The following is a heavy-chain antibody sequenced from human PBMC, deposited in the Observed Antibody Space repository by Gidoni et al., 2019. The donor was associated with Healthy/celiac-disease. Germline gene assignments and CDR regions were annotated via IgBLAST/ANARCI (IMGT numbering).Heavy chain of an antibody. CDR3: AKDSYQLLTSQEYSSSAGDPEDDY. J-gene: IGHJ4*02. Sequence: EVQLLESGGGLVQPGGSLRLSCAASGFTFSSYAMSWVRQAPGKGLEWVSAISGSGGSTYYADSVKGRFTISRDNSKNTLYLQMNSLRAEDTAVYYCAKDSYQLLTSQEYSSSAGDPEDDYWGQGTLVTVSS. CDR2: ISGSGGST. V-gene: IGHV3-23*01. CDR1: GFTFSSYA. D-gene: IGHD6-6*01.